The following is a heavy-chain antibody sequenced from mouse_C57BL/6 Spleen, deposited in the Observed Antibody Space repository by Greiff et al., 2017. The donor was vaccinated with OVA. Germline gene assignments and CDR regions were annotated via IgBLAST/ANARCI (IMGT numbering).Heavy chain of an antibody. V-gene: IGHV1-15*01. CDR3: TRYDYGSSPFAY. CDR2: IDPETGGP. CDR1: GYTFTDYE. J-gene: IGHJ3*01. D-gene: IGHD1-1*01. Sequence: VQLQQSGAELVRPGASVTLSCKASGYTFTDYEMHWVKQTPVHGLEWIGAIDPETGGPAYNQKFKGKAILTADKSSSTAYMELRSLTSEDSAVYYCTRYDYGSSPFAYWGQGTLVTVSA.